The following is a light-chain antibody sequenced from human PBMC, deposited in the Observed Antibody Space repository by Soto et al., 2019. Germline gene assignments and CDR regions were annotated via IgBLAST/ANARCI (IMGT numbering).Light chain of an antibody. J-gene: IGLJ2*01. V-gene: IGLV2-11*01. Sequence: QSALTQPRSVSGSPGQSVTISCTGTGNDVGGYDFVSWYQQHPGKAPKLMIYDVSKRPSGVPDRFSGSKSGNTASLTISGLQADDEADYYCCSYAGTCTVVFGGGTKVTVL. CDR2: DVS. CDR1: GNDVGGYDF. CDR3: CSYAGTCTVV.